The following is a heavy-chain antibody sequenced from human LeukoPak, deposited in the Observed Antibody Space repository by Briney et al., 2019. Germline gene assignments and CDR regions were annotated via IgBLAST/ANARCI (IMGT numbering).Heavy chain of an antibody. CDR1: GYTFTSYY. Sequence: ASVKVSCKASGYTFTSYYMHWVRQAPGQGLEWMGIINPSGGSTSYAQKFQGRVTMTRDTSTSTVYMELSSLRSEDTAVYYCARDGGLRYFDWLSGPYYFDYWGQGTLVTVSS. CDR2: INPSGGST. D-gene: IGHD3-9*01. J-gene: IGHJ4*02. V-gene: IGHV1-46*01. CDR3: ARDGGLRYFDWLSGPYYFDY.